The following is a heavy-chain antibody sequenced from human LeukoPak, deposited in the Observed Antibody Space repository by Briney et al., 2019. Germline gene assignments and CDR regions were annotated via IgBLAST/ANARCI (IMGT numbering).Heavy chain of an antibody. J-gene: IGHJ2*01. V-gene: IGHV4-59*01. CDR1: GGSISSYY. D-gene: IGHD4-11*01. CDR3: ARVAYSNYVGYAYRYFDL. CDR2: IYYSGST. Sequence: SSETLSLTCTVSGGSISSYYWSWIRQPPGKALEWFGYIYYSGSTNHNPSLKSRVTISVDTSKNQFSLKLSSVTAADTAVYYCARVAYSNYVGYAYRYFDLWGRGTLVTVSS.